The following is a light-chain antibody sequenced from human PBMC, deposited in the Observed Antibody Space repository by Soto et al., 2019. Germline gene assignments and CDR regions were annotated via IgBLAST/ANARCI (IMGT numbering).Light chain of an antibody. CDR3: QQGHSTTYT. CDR1: QNIRTY. V-gene: IGKV1-39*01. Sequence: DIQMTQSPYSLSASVGDSVTITCRARQNIRTYLNWYQQKPGRAPKLLIHSASALPSGVPSRFSGSGSGTEFTLTMTGLQPEDFATDDCQQGHSTTYTFGQGTKVEIK. CDR2: SAS. J-gene: IGKJ2*01.